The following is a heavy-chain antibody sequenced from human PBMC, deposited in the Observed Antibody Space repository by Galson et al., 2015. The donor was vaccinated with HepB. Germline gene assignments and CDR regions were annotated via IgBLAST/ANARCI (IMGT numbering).Heavy chain of an antibody. Sequence: CAASGFTFSNYGMNWVRQAPGKGLEWLSYISTNGVTIHYADSVKGRFTIARDNAKNTMWLQMNSLRAEDTAVYYCATTKFGSGAYWTFDIWGQGTLVTVSS. CDR1: GFTFSNYG. V-gene: IGHV3-48*03. J-gene: IGHJ3*02. D-gene: IGHD4/OR15-4a*01. CDR2: ISTNGVTI. CDR3: ATTKFGSGAYWTFDI.